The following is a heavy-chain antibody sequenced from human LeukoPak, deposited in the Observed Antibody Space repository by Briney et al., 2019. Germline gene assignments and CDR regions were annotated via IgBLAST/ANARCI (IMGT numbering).Heavy chain of an antibody. CDR3: LACYRSIPCY. V-gene: IGHV3-48*01. D-gene: IGHD2-2*01. J-gene: IGHJ4*02. CDR2: ISSSSSTI. Sequence: PGGSLRLSCAASGFTFSSYSMNWVRQAPGKGLEWVSYISSSSSTIYYADSVKGRFTISRDNSKNTLYLQMNSLRVEDTAVYYCLACYRSIPCYWGQGTLVTVSS. CDR1: GFTFSSYS.